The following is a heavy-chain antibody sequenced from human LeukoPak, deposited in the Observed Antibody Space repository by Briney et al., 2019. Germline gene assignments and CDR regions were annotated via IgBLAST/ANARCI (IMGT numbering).Heavy chain of an antibody. J-gene: IGHJ6*03. Sequence: GGSLRLSCAAPGITFSNYNMNWVRQAPGKGLEWISSITTSSSYTFYADSVKGRFTISRDNAKNSLYLQMNSLRVEDTAIYYCARDPYNGAYSEGYYYYYMDVWGKGTTVTVSS. CDR3: ARDPYNGAYSEGYYYYYMDV. CDR1: GITFSNYN. V-gene: IGHV3-21*01. D-gene: IGHD1-1*01. CDR2: ITTSSSYT.